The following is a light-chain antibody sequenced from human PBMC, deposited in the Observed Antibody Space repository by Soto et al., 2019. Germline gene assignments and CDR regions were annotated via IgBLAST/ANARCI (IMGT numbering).Light chain of an antibody. J-gene: IGLJ1*01. CDR3: LTRDKSLTAYV. Sequence: SVLTQPPSVSAAPGQKVTISCSGSSSDIGNNLVSWYQQFPGSAPRLLIYDDFKRPSGIPDRFSGSKSGTSATLGITGLQTGDEADYYCLTRDKSLTAYVFGTGTKVTVL. CDR2: DDF. CDR1: SSDIGNNL. V-gene: IGLV1-51*01.